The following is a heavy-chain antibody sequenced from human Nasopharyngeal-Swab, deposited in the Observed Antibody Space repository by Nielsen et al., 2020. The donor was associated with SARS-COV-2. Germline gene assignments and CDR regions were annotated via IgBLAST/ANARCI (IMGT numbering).Heavy chain of an antibody. J-gene: IGHJ3*02. V-gene: IGHV3-49*01. D-gene: IGHD1-26*01. Sequence: GGSLRLSCTTSGFTFGDYAMSWFRQAPGKGLEWVGFIRSKTYGGAPEYAASVKGRFTISRDGAESIAYLQMNSLETEDTGVYYCARSVGSFYGQGAFDIWGQGTMVTVPS. CDR1: GFTFGDYA. CDR2: IRSKTYGGAP. CDR3: ARSVGSFYGQGAFDI.